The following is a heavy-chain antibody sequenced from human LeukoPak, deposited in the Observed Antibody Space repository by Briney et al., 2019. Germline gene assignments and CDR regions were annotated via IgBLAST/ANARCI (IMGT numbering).Heavy chain of an antibody. V-gene: IGHV4-39*01. CDR1: GGSITTSGHY. Sequence: SETLSLTCTVSGGSITTSGHYWGWIRQPPGKGLEWIGSIDYRERTTYNPSLKSRVTISADTSRNQFSLKLSSVTAIDTAVYYCANYVSGTMRDYWGQGTLVTVSS. J-gene: IGHJ4*02. CDR3: ANYVSGTMRDY. D-gene: IGHD3-16*01. CDR2: IDYRERT.